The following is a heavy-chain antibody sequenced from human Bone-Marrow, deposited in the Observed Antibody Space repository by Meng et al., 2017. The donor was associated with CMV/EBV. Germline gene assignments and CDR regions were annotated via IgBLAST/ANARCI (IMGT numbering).Heavy chain of an antibody. CDR1: GGSVSSGSYY. CDR3: ARNPYYYGSGIPGWFDP. V-gene: IGHV4-61*01. CDR2: IYYSGST. J-gene: IGHJ5*02. D-gene: IGHD3-10*01. Sequence: SETLSLTCTVYGGSVSSGSYYWSWIRQPPGKGLEWIGYIYYSGSTNYNPTLKSRVTISVDTSKNQFSLKLSSVTAADTAVYYCARNPYYYGSGIPGWFDPWGQGTLVTVSS.